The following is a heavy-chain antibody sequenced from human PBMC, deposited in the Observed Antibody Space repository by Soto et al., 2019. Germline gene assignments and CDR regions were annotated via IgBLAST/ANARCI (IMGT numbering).Heavy chain of an antibody. D-gene: IGHD6-13*01. CDR3: AAARIYYYYGMDV. CDR1: GYTFTSYG. J-gene: IGHJ6*02. V-gene: IGHV1-18*01. Sequence: GASVKVSCKASGYTFTSYGISWVRQAPGQGLEWMGWISAYNGNTNYAQKLQGRVTMTTDTSTSTAYMELSSLRSDDTAVYYCAAARIYYYYGMDVWGQGTTVTVSS. CDR2: ISAYNGNT.